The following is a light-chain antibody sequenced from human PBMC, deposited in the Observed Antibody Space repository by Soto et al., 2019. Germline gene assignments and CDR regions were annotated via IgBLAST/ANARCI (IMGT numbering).Light chain of an antibody. CDR2: GVN. Sequence: QSVLTQPASVSGSPGQSVTISCTGTNSDVGDYNYVSWYQQYPGKAPKLMIYGVNNRPPGVSNRFSGSKSGNTASLTISGLQAEDEADYYCTSFTTSSTYVVGAGTKLTGL. CDR3: TSFTTSSTYV. J-gene: IGLJ1*01. CDR1: NSDVGDYNY. V-gene: IGLV2-14*01.